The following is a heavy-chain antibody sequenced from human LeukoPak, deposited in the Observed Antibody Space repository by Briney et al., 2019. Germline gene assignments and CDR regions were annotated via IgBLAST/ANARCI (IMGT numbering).Heavy chain of an antibody. CDR2: ISAYNGNT. CDR3: ARDQVETAMALNWYFDL. CDR1: GYTFTSYG. J-gene: IGHJ2*01. D-gene: IGHD5-18*01. Sequence: ASVKVSCKASGYTFTSYGISWVRQAPGQGLEWMGWISAYNGNTNYAQKLQGRVTMTTDTSTSTAYMELRSLRSDDTAVYYCARDQVETAMALNWYFDLWGRGTLVTVSS. V-gene: IGHV1-18*01.